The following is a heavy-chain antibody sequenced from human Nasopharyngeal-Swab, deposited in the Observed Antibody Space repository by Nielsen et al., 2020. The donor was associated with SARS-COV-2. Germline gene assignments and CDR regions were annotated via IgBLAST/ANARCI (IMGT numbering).Heavy chain of an antibody. D-gene: IGHD3-10*01. Sequence: GGSLRLSCTASGFSLTTYVMNWVRQAPGKGLEWVSFISGSSRSMYYSGPVKGRFTVSRDNGKDSLYLQMNSLRAEDTAVYFCAKGGYGSGSYYPHMDVWGKGTTVTVSS. J-gene: IGHJ6*03. CDR1: GFSLTTYV. CDR2: ISGSSRSM. V-gene: IGHV3-21*04. CDR3: AKGGYGSGSYYPHMDV.